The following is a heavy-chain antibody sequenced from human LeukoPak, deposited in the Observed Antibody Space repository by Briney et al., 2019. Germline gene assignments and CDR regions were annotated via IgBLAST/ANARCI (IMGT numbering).Heavy chain of an antibody. Sequence: GGSLRLSCAASGFTFSSYSMNWDRQAPGKGLEWVSSISSSSSYIYHADSVKGRFTISRDNAKNSLYLQMNSLRAEDTAVYYCAHSSGWYYFDYWGQGTLVTVSS. V-gene: IGHV3-21*01. D-gene: IGHD6-19*01. CDR1: GFTFSSYS. CDR2: ISSSSSYI. J-gene: IGHJ4*02. CDR3: AHSSGWYYFDY.